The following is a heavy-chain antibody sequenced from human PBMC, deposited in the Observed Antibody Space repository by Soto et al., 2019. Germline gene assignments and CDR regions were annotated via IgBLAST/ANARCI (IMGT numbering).Heavy chain of an antibody. D-gene: IGHD3-10*01. J-gene: IGHJ4*02. CDR2: VNAANGHT. CDR1: GYIFGVYA. V-gene: IGHV1-3*01. CDR3: ARDFGEVSFDY. Sequence: QVHLVQSGAEVKKPGASVKVSCKASGYIFGVYAMHWVRQAPGQGLEWMGWVNAANGHTKYAQKFQDRVTSTTNTSASTAYMELRSLTSEDTAVYYCARDFGEVSFDYWGQGTLVTVSS.